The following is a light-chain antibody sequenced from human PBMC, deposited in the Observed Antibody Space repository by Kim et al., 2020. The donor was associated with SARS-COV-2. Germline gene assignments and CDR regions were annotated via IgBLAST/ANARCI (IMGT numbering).Light chain of an antibody. CDR2: GKN. V-gene: IGLV3-19*01. J-gene: IGLJ2*01. CDR3: NSRDSNDNVV. CDR1: SLRSYY. Sequence: VALGQTVRLTCQGDSLRSYYATWYQQKPRQAPILVIYGKNNRPSGIPDRFSGSSSGNTASLTITGTQAGDEADYYCNSRDSNDNVVFGGGTQLTVL.